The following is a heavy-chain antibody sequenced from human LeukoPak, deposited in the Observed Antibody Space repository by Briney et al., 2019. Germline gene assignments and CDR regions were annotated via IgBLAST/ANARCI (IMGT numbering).Heavy chain of an antibody. J-gene: IGHJ5*01. CDR3: ATSGYYREWFDS. CDR2: IYTSGNT. Sequence: SSETLSLTCTVSGGSISSGSYYWSWIRQPAGKGLEWIGRIYTSGNTNYNPSLKSRVTISVDTSKNQFSLKLTSVTAADTAVYYCATSGYYREWFDSWGQGTLVTASS. CDR1: GGSISSGSYY. D-gene: IGHD3-22*01. V-gene: IGHV4-61*02.